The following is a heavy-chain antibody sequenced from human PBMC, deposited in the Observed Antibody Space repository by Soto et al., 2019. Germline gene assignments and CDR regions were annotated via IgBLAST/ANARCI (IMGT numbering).Heavy chain of an antibody. CDR3: ARGPIAARLALWWY. V-gene: IGHV4-39*07. Sequence: TSETPSLTCTVSGGSLRSSSYYWGWIRQPPGKGLEWIGRIYYSGSTNYNPSLKSRVTISVDTSKNQFSLKLSSVTAADTAVYYCARGPIAARLALWWYWGQGTLVTVSS. CDR2: IYYSGST. J-gene: IGHJ4*02. CDR1: GGSLRSSSYY. D-gene: IGHD6-6*01.